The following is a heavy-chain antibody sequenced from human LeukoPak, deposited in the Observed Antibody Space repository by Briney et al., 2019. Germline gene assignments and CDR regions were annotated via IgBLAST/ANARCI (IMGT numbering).Heavy chain of an antibody. CDR2: ISDDGSEK. J-gene: IGHJ4*02. Sequence: GGSLRLSCAASGFTFRRFDMHWVRQAPGKGLEWVAVISDDGSEKHYVDSVRGRFTISRDNSKNTVDLQMDSLRIDDTAVYYCARDGVLWSPGYFDYWGQGTLGTVSS. CDR1: GFTFRRFD. CDR3: ARDGVLWSPGYFDY. V-gene: IGHV3-30*03. D-gene: IGHD3-10*01.